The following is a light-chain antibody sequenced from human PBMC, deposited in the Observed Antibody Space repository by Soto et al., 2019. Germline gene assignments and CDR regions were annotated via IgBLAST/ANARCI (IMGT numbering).Light chain of an antibody. CDR1: QSIGSY. Sequence: DIQMTQSPSSLSVSVGDRVIITCRASQSIGSYLNWCQQKPGKAPRLLTYATSSLQSGVPSRFSGSRSGADFTLTISNVQPEDLATYYCQQTYSTPYTFGQGTKLEI. J-gene: IGKJ2*01. V-gene: IGKV1-39*01. CDR3: QQTYSTPYT. CDR2: ATS.